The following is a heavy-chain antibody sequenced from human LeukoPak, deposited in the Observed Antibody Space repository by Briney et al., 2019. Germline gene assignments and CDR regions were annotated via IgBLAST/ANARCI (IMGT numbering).Heavy chain of an antibody. CDR2: IYWNDDK. CDR1: GFSLSTSGVG. V-gene: IGHV2-5*01. D-gene: IGHD2-15*01. Sequence: SGPTLVNPTQTLTLTCTFSGFSLSTSGVGVGWIRQPPGKALEWLALIYWNDDKRYSPSLKSRLTITKDTSKNQVVLTMTNMDPVDTATYYCEHSIPGYCSGGSCLGFFDYWGQGTLVTASS. J-gene: IGHJ4*02. CDR3: EHSIPGYCSGGSCLGFFDY.